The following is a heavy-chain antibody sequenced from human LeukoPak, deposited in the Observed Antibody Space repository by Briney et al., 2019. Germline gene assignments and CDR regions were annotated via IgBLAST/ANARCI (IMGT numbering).Heavy chain of an antibody. CDR3: ARGNSGWTSPFDY. Sequence: GGSLRLSCAASEFTFSSFWMSWVRQAPGKGLEWVANIKQDGSEKRYVDSMKGRFTISRDNAKNSLYLQMNSLSAEDTAVYYCARGNSGWTSPFDYCGQGTLVTVSS. J-gene: IGHJ4*02. CDR2: IKQDGSEK. V-gene: IGHV3-7*01. CDR1: EFTFSSFW. D-gene: IGHD6-19*01.